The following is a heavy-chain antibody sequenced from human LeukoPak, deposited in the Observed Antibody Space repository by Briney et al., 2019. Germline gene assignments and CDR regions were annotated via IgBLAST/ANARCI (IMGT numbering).Heavy chain of an antibody. CDR1: GYTFTSYG. Sequence: ASVKVSCKASGYTFTSYGISWVRQAPGQGLEWMGWINPNSGGTNYAQKFQGRVTMTRDTSISTAYMELSRLRSDDTAVYYCARDLMTYTGYYYYMDVWGKGTTVTVSS. CDR2: INPNSGGT. D-gene: IGHD7-27*01. CDR3: ARDLMTYTGYYYYMDV. V-gene: IGHV1-2*02. J-gene: IGHJ6*03.